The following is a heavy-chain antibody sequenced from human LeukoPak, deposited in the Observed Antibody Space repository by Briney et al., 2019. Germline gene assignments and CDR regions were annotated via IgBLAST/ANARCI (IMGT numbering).Heavy chain of an antibody. CDR2: INHSGST. CDR1: GGSFSGYY. V-gene: IGHV4-34*01. Sequence: SETLSLTCAVYGGSFSGYYWSWIRQPPGKGLEWIGEINHSGSTNYNPSLKSRVTISVDTSKNQFSLKLSSVTAADTAVYYCARHKWLRVNGYFDYWGQGTLVTVSS. J-gene: IGHJ4*02. D-gene: IGHD5-12*01. CDR3: ARHKWLRVNGYFDY.